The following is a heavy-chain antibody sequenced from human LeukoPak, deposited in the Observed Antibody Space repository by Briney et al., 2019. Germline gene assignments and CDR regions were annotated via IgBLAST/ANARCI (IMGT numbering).Heavy chain of an antibody. D-gene: IGHD1/OR15-1a*01. CDR3: ATLAEHDAFDI. V-gene: IGHV3-23*01. CDR2: ISGSAVYT. J-gene: IGHJ3*02. CDR1: GFTFSSYA. Sequence: GGSLRLSCAASGFTFSSYAMSWVRQAPGKGLEWVSSISGSAVYTYHADSVRGRFTISRDNSKNTLYLQMNSLRAEDTAVYYCATLAEHDAFDIWGQGTMVTVSS.